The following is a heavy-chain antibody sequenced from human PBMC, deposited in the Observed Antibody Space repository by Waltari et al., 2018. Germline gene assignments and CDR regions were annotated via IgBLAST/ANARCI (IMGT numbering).Heavy chain of an antibody. CDR1: GFTVSSTY. CDR2: VYRGVSK. V-gene: IGHV3-53*01. D-gene: IGHD3-22*01. CDR3: ARVASSGYYYYFDY. Sequence: EVQLVESGGGLIQPGGSLRLSCAASGFTVSSTYTSWVRRARGKGRQGVAVVYRGVSKYSADSGKGRFTMSRDNSKNTLYVQMNSLRYEDTAGYYCARVASSGYYYYFDYWGQGTLVTVSS. J-gene: IGHJ4*02.